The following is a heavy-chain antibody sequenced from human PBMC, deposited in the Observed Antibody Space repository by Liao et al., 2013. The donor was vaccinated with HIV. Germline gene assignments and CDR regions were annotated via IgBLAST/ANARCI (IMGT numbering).Heavy chain of an antibody. CDR1: GGSMNSYY. D-gene: IGHD3-16*01. CDR2: IYTTGST. Sequence: QVQLQESGPGLVKSSETLSLTCIVSGGSMNSYYWSWIRQPAGKGLEWIGRIYTTGSTNYNPSLKSRIAISVDTSKNQFSLKLTSVTAADTAVYYCARDSNWVIGAFDIWGQGTMVTVSS. V-gene: IGHV4-4*07. J-gene: IGHJ3*02. CDR3: ARDSNWVIGAFDI.